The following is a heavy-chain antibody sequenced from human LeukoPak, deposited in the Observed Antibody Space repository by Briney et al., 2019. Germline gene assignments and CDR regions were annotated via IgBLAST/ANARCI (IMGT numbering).Heavy chain of an antibody. CDR3: ARYPFIAVADDYGMDD. Sequence: SETLSLTCTVSGGSISSYYWSWIRQPPGKGLEWIGYIYYSGSTNYNPSLKSRVTISVDTSKNQFSLKLSSVTAADTAVYYCARYPFIAVADDYGMDDWGQGTTVTVSS. V-gene: IGHV4-59*01. D-gene: IGHD6-19*01. CDR2: IYYSGST. CDR1: GGSISSYY. J-gene: IGHJ6*02.